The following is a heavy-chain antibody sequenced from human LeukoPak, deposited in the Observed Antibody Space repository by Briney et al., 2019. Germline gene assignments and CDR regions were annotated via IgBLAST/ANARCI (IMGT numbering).Heavy chain of an antibody. CDR2: VEQDGDKK. CDR3: AKDRWNSGWSIADDY. V-gene: IGHV3-7*03. J-gene: IGHJ4*02. Sequence: GGSLRLSCAASGFTFSRYQMTWGRQAPGEGLEWVAKVEQDGDKKYYVDSVEGRFTISRDNAKNSLYLQMNSLRAEDTAIYYCAKDRWNSGWSIADDYWGQGILVTVSS. CDR1: GFTFSRYQ. D-gene: IGHD6-19*01.